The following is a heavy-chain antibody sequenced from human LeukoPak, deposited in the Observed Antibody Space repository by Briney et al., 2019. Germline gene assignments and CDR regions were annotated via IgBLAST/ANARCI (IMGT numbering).Heavy chain of an antibody. Sequence: GGSLRLSCAASGFTFSSYWMSWVRQAPGKGLEWVANIKQDGSEKYYVDSVKGRFTISRDNAKNSLYLQMNSLRAEDTAVYYCRLTYYHYYYYMDVWGKGTTVTVSS. CDR3: RLTYYHYYYYMDV. CDR1: GFTFSSYW. CDR2: IKQDGSEK. J-gene: IGHJ6*03. V-gene: IGHV3-7*01. D-gene: IGHD2-8*01.